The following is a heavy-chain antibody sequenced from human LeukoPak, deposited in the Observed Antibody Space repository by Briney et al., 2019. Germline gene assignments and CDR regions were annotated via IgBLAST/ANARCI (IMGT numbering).Heavy chain of an antibody. Sequence: ATVKVSCKASGYTFTGYYMHWVRQAPGQGLEWMGWINPDSGGTNYAQKFQGRVTMTRDTSISTAYMELSRLRSYDAAVYYCARGPYSGSYYYFDYWGQGTLVTVSS. CDR1: GYTFTGYY. V-gene: IGHV1-2*02. D-gene: IGHD1-26*01. CDR2: INPDSGGT. CDR3: ARGPYSGSYYYFDY. J-gene: IGHJ4*02.